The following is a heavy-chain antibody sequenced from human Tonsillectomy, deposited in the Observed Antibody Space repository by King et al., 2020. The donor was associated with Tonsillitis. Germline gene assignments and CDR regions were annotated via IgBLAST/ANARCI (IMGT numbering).Heavy chain of an antibody. Sequence: VQLVESGGGLVQPGGSLRLSCAASGFMFSNYAMTWVRQAPGKGPEWVSCITGSGGSPYYADSVKGRFTISRDNSKNTLYPQMNSLRAEDTAVYYCAKDVFGGTNWFDPRGQGTLVTVSS. D-gene: IGHD3-16*01. J-gene: IGHJ5*02. CDR2: ITGSGGSP. CDR1: GFMFSNYA. CDR3: AKDVFGGTNWFDP. V-gene: IGHV3-23*04.